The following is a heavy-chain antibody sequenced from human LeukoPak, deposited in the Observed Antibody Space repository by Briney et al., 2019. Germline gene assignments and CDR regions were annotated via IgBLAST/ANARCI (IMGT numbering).Heavy chain of an antibody. CDR3: ARALYGGNRIYWYFDL. CDR1: GYTFTSYY. V-gene: IGHV1-46*01. D-gene: IGHD4-23*01. CDR2: TNPSGGST. Sequence: ASVKVSCKASGYTFTSYYMHWVRQAPGQGLEWMGITNPSGGSTSYAQKFQGRVTMTRDTSTSTVYMELSSLRSEDTAVYYCARALYGGNRIYWYFDLWGRGTLVTVSS. J-gene: IGHJ2*01.